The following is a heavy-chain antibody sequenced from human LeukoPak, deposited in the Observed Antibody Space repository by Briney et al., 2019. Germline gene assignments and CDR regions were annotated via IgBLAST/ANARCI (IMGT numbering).Heavy chain of an antibody. V-gene: IGHV3-11*01. Sequence: GGSLRLSCAASGFTFSDYYMSWIRQAPGKGLEWVSYISSSGSTIYYADSVKGRFTISRDNAKNSLYLQMNSLRAEDTAVYYCARDAAGGSGWYYYYYGMDVWGQGTTVTVSS. CDR2: ISSSGSTI. J-gene: IGHJ6*02. CDR1: GFTFSDYY. CDR3: ARDAAGGSGWYYYYYGMDV. D-gene: IGHD6-19*01.